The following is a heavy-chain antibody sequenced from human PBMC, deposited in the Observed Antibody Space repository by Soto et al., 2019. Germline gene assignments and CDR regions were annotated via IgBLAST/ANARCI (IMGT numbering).Heavy chain of an antibody. CDR3: AAGAAGSFDYYYGMDV. J-gene: IGHJ6*02. CDR2: ISGSGGST. Sequence: PGGSLRLSCAASGFTFSSYAMSWVRQAPGKGLEWVSAISGSGGSTYYADSVKGRFTISRDNSKNTLYLQMNSLRAEDTAVYYCAAGAAGSFDYYYGMDVWGQGTTVTVSS. CDR1: GFTFSSYA. V-gene: IGHV3-23*01. D-gene: IGHD6-13*01.